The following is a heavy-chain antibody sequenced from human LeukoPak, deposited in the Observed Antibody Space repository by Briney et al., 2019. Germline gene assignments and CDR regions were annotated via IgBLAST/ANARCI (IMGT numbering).Heavy chain of an antibody. CDR3: ARVCIRCYYDSSGYYYGY. CDR2: ISAYNGNT. D-gene: IGHD3-22*01. CDR1: GCSFTGYY. Sequence: ASVKVSCKASGCSFTGYYVHWVRRAPGQGLEWMGWISAYNGNTNYAQKLQGRVTMTTDTSTSTAYMELRSLRSDDTAVYYCARVCIRCYYDSSGYYYGYWGQGTLVTVSS. V-gene: IGHV1-18*04. J-gene: IGHJ4*02.